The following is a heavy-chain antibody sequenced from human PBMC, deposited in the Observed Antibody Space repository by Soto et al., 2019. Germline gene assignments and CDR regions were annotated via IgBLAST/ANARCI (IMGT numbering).Heavy chain of an antibody. CDR1: HYSISSGYY. CDR3: ARAVGDEYSGHMHFDY. CDR2: IYHSGNT. J-gene: IGHJ4*02. Sequence: PSETLSLTCAVSHYSISSGYYWGWIRQPPGKGLEWIGTIYHSGNTYYNPSLKSRVAISVDTSKNQFSLMLSSVTAADTAVYYCARAVGDEYSGHMHFDYWGQGTLVTVSS. D-gene: IGHD5-12*01. V-gene: IGHV4-38-2*01.